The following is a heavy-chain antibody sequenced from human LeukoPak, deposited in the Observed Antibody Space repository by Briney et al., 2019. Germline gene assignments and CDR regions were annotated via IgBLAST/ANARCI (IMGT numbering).Heavy chain of an antibody. CDR1: GFTFSSYW. J-gene: IGHJ4*02. D-gene: IGHD1-14*01. V-gene: IGHV3-7*01. CDR2: IKQDGSEN. Sequence: GSLRLSCAASGFTFSSYWMSWVRQAPGKGLEWVANIKQDGSENYYLDSVEGRFTISRDNAKSSLYLHMYSLRAEDTAIYYCARDLFLTAGSYDYWGQGILVTVSS. CDR3: ARDLFLTAGSYDY.